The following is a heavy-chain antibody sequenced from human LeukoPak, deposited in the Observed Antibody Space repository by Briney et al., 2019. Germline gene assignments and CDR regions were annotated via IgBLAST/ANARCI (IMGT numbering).Heavy chain of an antibody. Sequence: SETLSLTCTVSGGSISSSSYYWGWIRQPPGKGLEWIGSIYYSGSTYYNPSLKSRVTISVDTSKNQFSLKLSSVTAADTAVYYCARHGFPPAAMPFGGPENWFDPWGQGTLVTVSS. CDR1: GGSISSSSYY. V-gene: IGHV4-39*01. CDR3: ARHGFPPAAMPFGGPENWFDP. CDR2: IYYSGST. D-gene: IGHD2-2*01. J-gene: IGHJ5*02.